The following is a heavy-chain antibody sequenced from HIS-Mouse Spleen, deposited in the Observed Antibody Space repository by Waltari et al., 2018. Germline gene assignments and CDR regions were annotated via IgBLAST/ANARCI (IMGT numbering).Heavy chain of an antibody. V-gene: IGHV4-38-2*02. CDR3: AREPHLQLELAFDI. CDR2: IYHSGRT. Sequence: QGQLQESGPGLVKPSATLSLTCTVSGYSISSGYYWGWIRQPPGKGLEWIGSIYHSGRTYYNPSLKSRVTISVDTSKNQFSLKLSSVPAADTAVYYCAREPHLQLELAFDIWGQGTMVTVSS. J-gene: IGHJ3*02. D-gene: IGHD1-1*01. CDR1: GYSISSGYY.